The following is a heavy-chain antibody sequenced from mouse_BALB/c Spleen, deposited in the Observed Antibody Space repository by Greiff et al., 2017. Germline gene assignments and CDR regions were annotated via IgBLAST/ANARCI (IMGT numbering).Heavy chain of an antibody. V-gene: IGHV5-4*02. CDR3: ARGYRYDGDYFDY. Sequence: EVQLVESGGGLVKPGGSLKLSCAASGFTFSDYYMYWVRQTPEKRLEWVATISDGGSYTYYPDSVKGRFTISRDNAKNNLYLQMSSLKSEDTAMYYCARGYRYDGDYFDYWGQGTTLTVSA. D-gene: IGHD2-14*01. J-gene: IGHJ2*01. CDR2: ISDGGSYT. CDR1: GFTFSDYY.